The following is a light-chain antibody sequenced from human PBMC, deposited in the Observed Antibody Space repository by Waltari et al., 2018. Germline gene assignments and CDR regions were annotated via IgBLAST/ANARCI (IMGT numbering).Light chain of an antibody. J-gene: IGKJ1*01. CDR3: QQYTDWPPTWT. CDR1: ESVSSN. V-gene: IGKV3-15*01. Sequence: EIVLTQFPDTLSVSPGERATLPCSASESVSSNLAWYQQKPGQAPRLLILGASTRATGIPARFSGSGSGTEFTLTISSLQSEDLAIYYCQQYTDWPPTWTFGQGTKVEI. CDR2: GAS.